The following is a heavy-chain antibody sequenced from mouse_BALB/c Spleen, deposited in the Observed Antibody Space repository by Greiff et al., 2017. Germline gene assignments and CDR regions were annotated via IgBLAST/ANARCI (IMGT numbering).Heavy chain of an antibody. V-gene: IGHV5-12-2*01. CDR2: ISNGGGST. J-gene: IGHJ4*01. CDR1: GFTFSSYT. Sequence: EVQLVESGGGLVQPGGSLKLSCAASGFTFSSYTMSWVRQTPEKRLEWVAYISNGGGSTYYPDTVKGRFTIARDNAKNTLYLQMSSLKSEDTAMYYGARHEDRYAMDYWGQGTSVTVSS. CDR3: ARHEDRYAMDY. D-gene: IGHD3-3*01.